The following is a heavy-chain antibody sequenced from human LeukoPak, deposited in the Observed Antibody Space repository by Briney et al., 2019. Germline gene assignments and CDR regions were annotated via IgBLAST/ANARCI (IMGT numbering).Heavy chain of an antibody. V-gene: IGHV3-21*01. Sequence: GGSLRLSCAASRFTFSSYSTNWVRQAPGKGLEWVSSISSSSSYIYYADSVKGRFTISRDNAKNSLYLQMNSLRAEDTAVYYCARANTIFGVLDYYYMDVWGKGTTVTVSS. J-gene: IGHJ6*03. CDR2: ISSSSSYI. CDR3: ARANTIFGVLDYYYMDV. D-gene: IGHD3-3*01. CDR1: RFTFSSYS.